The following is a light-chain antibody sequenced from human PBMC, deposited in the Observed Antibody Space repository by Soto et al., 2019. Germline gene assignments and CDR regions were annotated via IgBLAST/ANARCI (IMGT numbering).Light chain of an antibody. CDR3: QQSYSTFRT. Sequence: DIQMTQSPSSLSASVGDRVTITCRASQSISSYLNWYQQKPGKAPKLLIYAAFSLQSGVPSRFSGSGSGTDFTLTISSLQPEDFATYYCQQSYSTFRTFGQGTKVDIK. CDR2: AAF. V-gene: IGKV1-39*01. CDR1: QSISSY. J-gene: IGKJ1*01.